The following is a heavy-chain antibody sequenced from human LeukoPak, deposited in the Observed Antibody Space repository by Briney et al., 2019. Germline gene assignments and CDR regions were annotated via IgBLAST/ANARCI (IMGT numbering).Heavy chain of an antibody. V-gene: IGHV1-3*01. CDR3: ARGSGWSEYYAMDV. D-gene: IGHD6-19*01. J-gene: IGHJ6*02. Sequence: GASVKVSCKASGYIFANYGMHWVRQAPGQGPEWMGWINAGEGKTKYLQKYQDRVTITRVTSASTAYMELSSLRSEDTAVYYCARGSGWSEYYAMDVWGQGTTVTVSS. CDR2: INAGEGKT. CDR1: GYIFANYG.